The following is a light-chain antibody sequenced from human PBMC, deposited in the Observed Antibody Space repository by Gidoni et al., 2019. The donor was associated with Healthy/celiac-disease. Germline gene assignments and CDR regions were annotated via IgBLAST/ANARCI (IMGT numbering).Light chain of an antibody. CDR3: QQYGSSPWT. Sequence: EIVLTQSPGTLSLSPVERATLSCSASQSVSSSYLAWYQQKPGQAPRLLIYGASSRATGIPDRFSGSGSGTDFTLTISRLEPEDFAVYYCQQYGSSPWTFGQGTKVEIQ. CDR1: QSVSSSY. V-gene: IGKV3-20*01. J-gene: IGKJ1*01. CDR2: GAS.